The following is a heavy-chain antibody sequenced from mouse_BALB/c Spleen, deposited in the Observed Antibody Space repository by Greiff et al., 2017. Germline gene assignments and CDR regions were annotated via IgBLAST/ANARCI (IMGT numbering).Heavy chain of an antibody. Sequence: VQLQQSGAELVRPGTSVKVSCKASGYAFTNYLIEWVKQRPGQGLEWIGVINPGSGGTNYNEKFKGKATLTADKSSSTAYMQLSSLTSDDSAVYFCAREGSYYYAMDDWGQGTSVTVSS. CDR1: GYAFTNYL. J-gene: IGHJ4*01. CDR3: AREGSYYYAMDD. V-gene: IGHV1-54*01. CDR2: INPGSGGT.